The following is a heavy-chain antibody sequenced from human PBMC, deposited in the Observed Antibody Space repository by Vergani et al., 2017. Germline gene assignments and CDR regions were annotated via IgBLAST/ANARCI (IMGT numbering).Heavy chain of an antibody. D-gene: IGHD6-13*01. J-gene: IGHJ6*02. CDR3: ARVLAAVSYYYGMDV. CDR2: INPNTGGT. Sequence: QVQLVQSGAEVKKSGASVKVSCKASGDTFSDYYIHWVRQAPGQGLEWMAWINPNTGGTNYAQKFQGRVTMTRDTSISTAYMELSRLTSDDTAVYYCARVLAAVSYYYGMDVWGQGTTVTVSS. CDR1: GDTFSDYY. V-gene: IGHV1-2*02.